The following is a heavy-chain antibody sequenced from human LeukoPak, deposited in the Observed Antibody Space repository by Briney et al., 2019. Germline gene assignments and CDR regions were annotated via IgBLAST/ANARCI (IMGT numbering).Heavy chain of an antibody. CDR2: MYSGGTT. CDR1: DGSINGYY. D-gene: IGHD3-22*01. J-gene: IGHJ5*02. CDR3: ARDHAGVQNYYDSSGYRITWFDP. V-gene: IGHV4-59*01. Sequence: SETLSLTCTVSDGSINGYYWSWIRQPPGKGLDWIGYMYSGGTTNYSPSLKSRVTISVDTSKNQFSLKLSSVTAADTAVYYCARDHAGVQNYYDSSGYRITWFDPWGQGTLVTVSS.